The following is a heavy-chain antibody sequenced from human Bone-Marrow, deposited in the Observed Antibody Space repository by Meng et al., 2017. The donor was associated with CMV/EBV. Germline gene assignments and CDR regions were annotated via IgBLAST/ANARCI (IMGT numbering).Heavy chain of an antibody. Sequence: ASVKVSCKASGYTFTGYYMHWVRQAPGQGLEWMGWINPNSGGTNYAQKFQGRVTMTRDTSISTAYMELSRLRSDDTAVYYCARGGITMIASYYYGMDVWGQGTTVTVSS. D-gene: IGHD3-22*01. V-gene: IGHV1-2*02. J-gene: IGHJ6*02. CDR3: ARGGITMIASYYYGMDV. CDR2: INPNSGGT. CDR1: GYTFTGYY.